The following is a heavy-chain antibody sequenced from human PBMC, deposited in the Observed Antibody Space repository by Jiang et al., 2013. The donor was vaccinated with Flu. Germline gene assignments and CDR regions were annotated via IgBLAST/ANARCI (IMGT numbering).Heavy chain of an antibody. J-gene: IGHJ6*03. CDR1: GFTFSSYW. CDR2: IKQDGSEK. V-gene: IGHV3-7*03. CDR3: ARVPEKGRYYYYMDV. Sequence: SGGGLVQPGGSLRLSCAASGFTFSSYWMSWVRQAPGKGLEWVANIKQDGSEKYYVDSVKDRFTISRDNAKNSLYLQMNSLRAEDTAVYYCARVPEKGRYYYYMDVWGKGTTVTVSS.